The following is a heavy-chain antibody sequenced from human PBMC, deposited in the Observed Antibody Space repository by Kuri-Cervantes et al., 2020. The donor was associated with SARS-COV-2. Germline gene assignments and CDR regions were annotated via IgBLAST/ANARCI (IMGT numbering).Heavy chain of an antibody. V-gene: IGHV1-24*01. Sequence: ASVKVSCKVSGYTLTELSMHWVRQAPGKGLEWMGGFDPEDGETIYAQKFQGRVTMTRDTSTSTVYMELSSLRSEDTAVYYCARAAVVVPAAIVFTYNWFDPWGQGTLVTVSS. D-gene: IGHD2-2*02. CDR3: ARAAVVVPAAIVFTYNWFDP. CDR2: FDPEDGET. CDR1: GYTLTELS. J-gene: IGHJ5*02.